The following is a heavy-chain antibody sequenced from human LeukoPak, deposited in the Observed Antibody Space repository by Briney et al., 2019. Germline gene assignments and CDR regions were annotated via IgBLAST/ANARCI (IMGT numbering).Heavy chain of an antibody. V-gene: IGHV4-59*08. CDR1: GGSIIDYY. J-gene: IGHJ4*02. CDR3: ARHPRYGVNASAFDS. Sequence: SETLSLTCTVSGGSIIDYYLNWIRQPPGKRLKWMGYIYFTGTTHYNPSVESRVTMSVDTSKNQFSLSLRTVTAADAAIYYCARHPRYGVNASAFDSWGQGTLVTVSS. D-gene: IGHD4-23*01. CDR2: IYFTGTT.